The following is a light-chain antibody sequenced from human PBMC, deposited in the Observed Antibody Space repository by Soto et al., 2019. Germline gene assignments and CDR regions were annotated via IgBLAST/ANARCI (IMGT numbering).Light chain of an antibody. J-gene: IGKJ1*01. CDR1: QSISSW. CDR2: KAS. V-gene: IGKV1-5*03. Sequence: DIQMTQSPSTLSASVGDRVTITCRASQSISSWLAWHQQKPGKAPRLLIYKASNLESGVPSRFSGSGSGTEFTVTSTSLQPDDSATYYCQQYNDNWTFGEGTKVEIK. CDR3: QQYNDNWT.